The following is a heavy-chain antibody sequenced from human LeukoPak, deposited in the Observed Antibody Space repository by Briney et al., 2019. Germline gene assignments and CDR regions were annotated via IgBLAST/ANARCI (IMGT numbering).Heavy chain of an antibody. J-gene: IGHJ4*02. CDR3: ARGSTWDILHFDY. V-gene: IGHV4-34*01. Sequence: SETLSLTCAVYGGSFSGYYWSWIRQPPGKGLEWIGEIIHSGSTNYNPSLKSRVTISADTSKYQVSLKVTSVTAADTAVYYCARGSTWDILHFDYWGEGTLASVSS. D-gene: IGHD1-26*01. CDR2: IIHSGST. CDR1: GGSFSGYY.